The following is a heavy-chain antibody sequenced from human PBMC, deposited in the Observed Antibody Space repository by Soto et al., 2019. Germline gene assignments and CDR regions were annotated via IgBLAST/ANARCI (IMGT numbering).Heavy chain of an antibody. CDR3: TSSWIAVAGTYYYYGMDV. D-gene: IGHD6-19*01. CDR2: IMSKAYRGTT. V-gene: IGHV3-49*04. J-gene: IGHJ6*02. CDR1: GFTFGEYA. Sequence: ALRLSFRASGFTFGEYAMTLVRQAPGKGLEGVGFIMSKAYRGTTEYAASVKGRFTISIDNSKNIAYLQMNSLKTEDTVVYYCTSSWIAVAGTYYYYGMDVWGQGTTVTVSS.